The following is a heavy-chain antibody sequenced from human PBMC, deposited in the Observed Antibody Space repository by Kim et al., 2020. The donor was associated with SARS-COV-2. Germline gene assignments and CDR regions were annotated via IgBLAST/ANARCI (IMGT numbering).Heavy chain of an antibody. CDR3: ARDQRDYGSGSYYYYYYGMDV. CDR1: GGTFSSYA. J-gene: IGHJ6*02. D-gene: IGHD3-10*01. V-gene: IGHV1-69*13. Sequence: SVKVSCKASGGTFSSYAISWVRQAPGQGLEWMGGIIPIFGTANYAQKFQGRVTITADESTSTAYMELSSLRSEDTAVYYCARDQRDYGSGSYYYYYYGMDVWGQGTTVTVSS. CDR2: IIPIFGTA.